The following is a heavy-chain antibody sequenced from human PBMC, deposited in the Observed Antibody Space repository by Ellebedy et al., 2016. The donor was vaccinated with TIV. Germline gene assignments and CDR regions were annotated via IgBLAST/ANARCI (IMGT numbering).Heavy chain of an antibody. CDR2: INPNSGGT. CDR1: GYMFTDYY. V-gene: IGHV1-2*02. CDR3: AREGDLPRGNWFDP. Sequence: ASVKVSCXASGYMFTDYYMHWVRQAPGQGLEWMGWINPNSGGTNYVQKFQGRVTMTRDTSISTAYMELSRVRSDDTAMYYCAREGDLPRGNWFDPWGQGTLVTVSS. D-gene: IGHD3-16*01. J-gene: IGHJ5*02.